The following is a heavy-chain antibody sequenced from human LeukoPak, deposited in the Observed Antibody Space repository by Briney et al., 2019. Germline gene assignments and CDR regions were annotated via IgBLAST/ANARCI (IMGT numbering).Heavy chain of an antibody. V-gene: IGHV3-66*01. CDR3: AGSWYNDY. CDR1: GFTVSTNY. CDR2: IHSDGRT. D-gene: IGHD6-13*01. J-gene: IGHJ4*02. Sequence: PGRSLRLSCAVSGFTVSTNYFSWVRQAPGKGLDWVSVIHSDGRTYYADSVKGRFTVSRDISKNTLYIQMNSLRAEDTAVYYCAGSWYNDYWGQGTLVTVSS.